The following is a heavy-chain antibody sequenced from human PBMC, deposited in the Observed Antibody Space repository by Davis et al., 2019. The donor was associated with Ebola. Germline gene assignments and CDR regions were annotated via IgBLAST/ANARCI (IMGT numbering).Heavy chain of an antibody. J-gene: IGHJ4*02. CDR3: AGIIVVVPAAIDY. D-gene: IGHD2-2*01. CDR1: GGSVTTHNNI. V-gene: IGHV4-61*01. Sequence: SETLSLTCLVSGGSVTTHNNIWSWIRQPPGKALEWIGYIYKSGRTNYNPSLKSRVTISLDTSKNQFSLKLSSVTAADTAVYYCAGIIVVVPAAIDYWGQGTLVTVSS. CDR2: IYKSGRT.